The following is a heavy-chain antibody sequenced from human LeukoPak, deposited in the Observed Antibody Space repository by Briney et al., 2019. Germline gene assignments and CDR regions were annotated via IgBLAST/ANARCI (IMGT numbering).Heavy chain of an antibody. J-gene: IGHJ4*02. CDR3: ARVGTIIGVLKFAY. CDR1: GFTLSSYA. CDR2: ISGSGGST. V-gene: IGHV3-23*01. Sequence: GGSLRLSCAASGFTLSSYAMSWVRQAPGKGLEWVSAISGSGGSTYYADSVKGRFTISRDNAKNSLYLQINSLRAEDTAVYYCARVGTIIGVLKFAYWGQGTLVTVSS. D-gene: IGHD3-22*01.